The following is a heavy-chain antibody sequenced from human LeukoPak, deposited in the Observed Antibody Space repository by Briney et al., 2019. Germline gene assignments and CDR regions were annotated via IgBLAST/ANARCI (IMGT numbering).Heavy chain of an antibody. CDR2: ISSSSSTI. V-gene: IGHV3-48*02. D-gene: IGHD2-2*01. J-gene: IGHJ6*03. CDR1: GFTFNNAW. Sequence: PGGSLRLSCAASGFTFNNAWMSWVRQAPGKGLEWVSYISSSSSTIYYADSVKGRFTISRDNAKNSLYLQMNSLRDEDTAVYYCARDGTSCYFSSCYYYYYMDVWGKGTTVTVSS. CDR3: ARDGTSCYFSSCYYYYYMDV.